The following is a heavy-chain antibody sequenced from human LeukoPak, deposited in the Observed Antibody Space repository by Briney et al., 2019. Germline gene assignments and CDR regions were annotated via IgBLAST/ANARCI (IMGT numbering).Heavy chain of an antibody. CDR3: ARERSGWRFSVDY. Sequence: SETLSLTCTVSGGSISSSSYYWGWIRQPPGTGLEWIGSIYYSVSTYYNPSLKSRVTISVDTSKNQFSLKLSSVTAADTAVYYCARERSGWRFSVDYWGQGTLVTVSS. D-gene: IGHD6-19*01. V-gene: IGHV4-39*07. J-gene: IGHJ4*02. CDR2: IYYSVST. CDR1: GGSISSSSYY.